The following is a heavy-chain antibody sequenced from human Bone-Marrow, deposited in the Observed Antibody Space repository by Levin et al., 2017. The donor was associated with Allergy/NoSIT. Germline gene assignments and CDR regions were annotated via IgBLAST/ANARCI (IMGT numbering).Heavy chain of an antibody. Sequence: SETLSLTCSVSGGSISRGGFYWGWVRQRPGKGLEWIGYTDYSGNTYSNASLKGQINISVDRSKNQFSLRLTSVTAADTAVYYCARSDAGYGDAFDIWGQGTKVTVS. D-gene: IGHD5-18*01. CDR1: GGSISRGGFY. V-gene: IGHV4-30-4*02. J-gene: IGHJ3*02. CDR3: ARSDAGYGDAFDI. CDR2: TDYSGNT.